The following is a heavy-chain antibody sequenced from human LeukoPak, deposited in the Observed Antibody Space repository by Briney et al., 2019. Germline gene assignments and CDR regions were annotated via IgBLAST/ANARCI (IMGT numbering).Heavy chain of an antibody. V-gene: IGHV4-4*07. CDR3: ARDHRSSSWSYFDY. Sequence: SETLSLTCNVSGGSISNYYWSWIRQPAGKGLEWIGRIYTSGSTNYNPSLKSPVTISVDPSKNHFSPKLSSVTAADTAVYYCARDHRSSSWSYFDYWGQGTLVTVSS. D-gene: IGHD6-13*01. J-gene: IGHJ4*02. CDR2: IYTSGST. CDR1: GGSISNYY.